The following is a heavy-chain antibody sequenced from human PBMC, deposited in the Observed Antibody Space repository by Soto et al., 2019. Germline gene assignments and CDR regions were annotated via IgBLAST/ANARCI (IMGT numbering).Heavy chain of an antibody. CDR3: ARVGITGSTFRGFDY. CDR2: IWYDGSNK. D-gene: IGHD1-20*01. CDR1: GFTFSSYG. Sequence: QVQLVESGGGVVQPGRSLRLSCAASGFTFSSYGMHWVRQAPGKGLEWVAVIWYDGSNKYYADSVKGRFTISRDNSKSRLYLQMNSLRAEDTAVYSCARVGITGSTFRGFDYWGQGTLVTVSS. V-gene: IGHV3-33*01. J-gene: IGHJ4*02.